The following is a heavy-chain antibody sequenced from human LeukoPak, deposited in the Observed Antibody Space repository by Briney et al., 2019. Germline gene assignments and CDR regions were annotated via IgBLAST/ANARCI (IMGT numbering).Heavy chain of an antibody. CDR3: ARTNVYYYASSDYYPYFDY. CDR1: GYTFTSYG. Sequence: ASVKVSCKASGYTFTSYGISWVRQAPGQGLEWMGWISAYNDNTNYAQKLQDRVTMTTDTSTSTAYMELRSLRSDDTAVYYCARTNVYYYASSDYYPYFDYWAQGTLVTVSS. V-gene: IGHV1-18*01. J-gene: IGHJ4*02. D-gene: IGHD3-22*01. CDR2: ISAYNDNT.